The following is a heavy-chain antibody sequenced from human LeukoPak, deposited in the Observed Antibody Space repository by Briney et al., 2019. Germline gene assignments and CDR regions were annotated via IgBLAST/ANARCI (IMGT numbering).Heavy chain of an antibody. CDR1: GFTFRSYS. J-gene: IGHJ3*01. CDR2: ITSSTRTI. V-gene: IGHV3-48*04. Sequence: GGSLRLSCAASGFTFRSYSMSWVRQAPGRGLEWISYITSSTRTIKYADSVQGRITISRDNAKNLLYLQMNRLRAEDTAVYHCTRSITMSMENAFDAWGQGTMVTVSS. D-gene: IGHD3-10*02. CDR3: TRSITMSMENAFDA.